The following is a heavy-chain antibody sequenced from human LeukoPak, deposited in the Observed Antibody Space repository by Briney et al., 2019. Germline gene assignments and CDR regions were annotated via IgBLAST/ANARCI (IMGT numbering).Heavy chain of an antibody. D-gene: IGHD3-22*01. J-gene: IGHJ4*02. CDR1: GFTFSSYS. V-gene: IGHV3-21*01. Sequence: PGGSLRHSCAASGFTFSSYSMNWVRQAPGKGLEWVSSISSSSSYIYYADSVKGRFTISRDNAKNSLYLQMNSLRAEDTAVYYCARDRSQYYDSSGHYHDYWGQGGLLSVSS. CDR3: ARDRSQYYDSSGHYHDY. CDR2: ISSSSSYI.